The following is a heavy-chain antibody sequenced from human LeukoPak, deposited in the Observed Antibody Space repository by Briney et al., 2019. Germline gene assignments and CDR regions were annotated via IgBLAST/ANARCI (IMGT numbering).Heavy chain of an antibody. CDR2: IYYSGST. D-gene: IGHD6-13*01. J-gene: IGHJ4*02. V-gene: IGHV4-31*03. CDR3: ASEGMSSSWLPFDY. Sequence: SETLSLTCTVSGGSISSGGYYWSCIRQHPGKGLEWIGYIYYSGSTYYNPSLKSRVTISVDTSKNQFSLKLSSVTAAGTAVYYCASEGMSSSWLPFDYWGQGTLVTVSS. CDR1: GGSISSGGYY.